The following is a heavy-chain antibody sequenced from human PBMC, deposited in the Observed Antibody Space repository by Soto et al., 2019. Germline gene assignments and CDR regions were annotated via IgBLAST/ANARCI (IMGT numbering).Heavy chain of an antibody. V-gene: IGHV1-2*04. CDR1: GYSFTDYH. CDR2: INPKSGGT. Sequence: ASVKVSCKASGYSFTDYHIHWVRQAPGQGLEWLGRINPKSGGTSTAQKFQGWVTMTTDTSISTASMELTRLTSDDTAIYYCARGDSTDFSKGVCSFFYDHAMDVWGKGYTVTVSS. J-gene: IGHJ6*04. D-gene: IGHD2-8*01. CDR3: ARGDSTDFSKGVCSFFYDHAMDV.